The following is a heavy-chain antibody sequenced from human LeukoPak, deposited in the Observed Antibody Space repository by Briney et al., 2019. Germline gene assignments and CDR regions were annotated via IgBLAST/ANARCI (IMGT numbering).Heavy chain of an antibody. V-gene: IGHV4-34*01. D-gene: IGHD4-11*01. J-gene: IGHJ5*02. Sequence: SETLSLTCAVYGGPFSGNYWSWFRQLPGKGLEWIGQIYDSENTDYNPSLQSRVTILIDTSKNQFSPKLSSVTAADTAVYYCARRGLHRRFDPWGQGTLVTVSS. CDR3: ARRGLHRRFDP. CDR2: IYDSENT. CDR1: GGPFSGNY.